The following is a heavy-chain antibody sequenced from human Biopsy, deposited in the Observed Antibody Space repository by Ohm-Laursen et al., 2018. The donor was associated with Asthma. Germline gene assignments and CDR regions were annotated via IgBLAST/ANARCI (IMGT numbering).Heavy chain of an antibody. D-gene: IGHD3-9*01. J-gene: IGHJ3*02. CDR2: INAANGNT. V-gene: IGHV1-3*01. CDR3: ARTYFDFLTGQVHDAFAM. CDR1: GYTFINYA. Sequence: ASVKVSCKASGYTFINYAIHWVRQAPGHSLEWMGWINAANGNTKYSQKFQGRLTISRDTSASTAYMDLRSLRSEDTAVYYCARTYFDFLTGQVHDAFAMWGQGTMVTVSS.